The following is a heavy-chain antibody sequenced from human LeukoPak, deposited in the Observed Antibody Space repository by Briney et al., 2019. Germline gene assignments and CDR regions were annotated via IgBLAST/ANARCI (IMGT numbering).Heavy chain of an antibody. CDR1: GFTFSSYG. CDR2: IRYDGSKK. D-gene: IGHD3-16*01. CDR3: ARDLITSKGGIDY. V-gene: IGHV3-30*02. J-gene: IGHJ4*02. Sequence: GGSLRLSCVASGFTFSSYGLHWVRQAPGKGLEWVAFIRYDGSKKYYTDSVKGRFTISRDNSRNTVYLQMNSLRAEDTAVYYCARDLITSKGGIDYWGQGTLVTVSS.